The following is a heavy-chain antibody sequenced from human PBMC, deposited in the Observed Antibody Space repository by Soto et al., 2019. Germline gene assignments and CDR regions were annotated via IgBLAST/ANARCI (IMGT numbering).Heavy chain of an antibody. V-gene: IGHV3-48*03. CDR1: GFTFSAYE. CDR2: ISGSGTTI. Sequence: EVQLVESGGGLVQPGGSLRLSCAASGFTFSAYEMKWVRQAPGKGLEWISYISGSGTTIYYADSVKGRFTISRDDAKNSLYLQMNGVRAEDTAVYYCARGITGDYWGQGTLVTVSS. J-gene: IGHJ4*02. CDR3: ARGITGDY. D-gene: IGHD3-16*01.